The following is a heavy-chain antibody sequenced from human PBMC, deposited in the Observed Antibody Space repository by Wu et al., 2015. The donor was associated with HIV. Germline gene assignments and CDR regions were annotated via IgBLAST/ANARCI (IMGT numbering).Heavy chain of an antibody. Sequence: QVQLVQSGAEVKKPGASVKVSCKVSGYTLTELSMHWVRQAPGKGLEWMGGIIPIFGTTNYAQKFQGRVTITADESTSTAYMELSSLRSEDTAVYYCARGRLQGHFDSSGYDCWGQGTLVTVSS. J-gene: IGHJ4*02. D-gene: IGHD3-22*01. CDR1: GYTLTELS. CDR2: IIPIFGTT. CDR3: ARGRLQGHFDSSGYDC. V-gene: IGHV1-69*13.